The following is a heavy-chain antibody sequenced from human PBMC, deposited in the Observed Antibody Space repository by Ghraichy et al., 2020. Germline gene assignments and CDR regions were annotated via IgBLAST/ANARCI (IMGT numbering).Heavy chain of an antibody. CDR1: GYTFTGYY. V-gene: IGHV1-2*02. D-gene: IGHD5-12*01. CDR2: INPNSGGT. J-gene: IGHJ2*01. Sequence: ASVKVSCKASGYTFTGYYMHWVRQAPGQGLEWMGWINPNSGGTNYAQKFQGRVTMTRDTSISTAYMELSRLRSDDTAVYYCARVPQWLRSHYWYFDLWGRGTLVTVSS. CDR3: ARVPQWLRSHYWYFDL.